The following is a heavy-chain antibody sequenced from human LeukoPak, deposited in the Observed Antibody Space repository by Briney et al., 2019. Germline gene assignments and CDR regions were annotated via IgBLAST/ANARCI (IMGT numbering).Heavy chain of an antibody. CDR2: IYYGGRT. CDR3: ARSISGTRSKFDC. D-gene: IGHD1/OR15-1a*01. CDR1: GGSISSYY. V-gene: IGHV4-59*08. Sequence: PSETLSLTCTVPGGSISSYYWSWIRQPPGKGLEWIGYIYYGGRTNYNPSLKSRATMSIDTAKNHFSLNLTSVTAADTAVYYCARSISGTRSKFDCWGQGTLVTVSS. J-gene: IGHJ5*01.